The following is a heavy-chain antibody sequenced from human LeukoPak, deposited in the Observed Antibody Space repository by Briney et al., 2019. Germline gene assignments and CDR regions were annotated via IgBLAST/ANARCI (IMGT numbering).Heavy chain of an antibody. CDR1: GFTFSSYG. Sequence: GGSLRLSCAASGFTFSSYGMHWVRQAPGKGLEWVAVISYDGSNKYYADSVKGRFTISRDNAKNSLYLQMNSLRAEDTAVYYCARFVRNFRPLYYGSGSYTVGEGYYYYYMDVWGKGTTVTISS. D-gene: IGHD3-10*01. CDR2: ISYDGSNK. V-gene: IGHV3-30*03. J-gene: IGHJ6*03. CDR3: ARFVRNFRPLYYGSGSYTVGEGYYYYYMDV.